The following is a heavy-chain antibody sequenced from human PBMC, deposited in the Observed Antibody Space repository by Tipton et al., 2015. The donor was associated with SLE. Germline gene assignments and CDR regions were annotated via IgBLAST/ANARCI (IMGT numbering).Heavy chain of an antibody. CDR1: GFSFSNYW. CDR3: ARAPGLDRDYYYYYYMDV. J-gene: IGHJ6*03. D-gene: IGHD3/OR15-3a*01. CDR2: INQDGSEK. Sequence: SLRLSCAASGFSFSNYWMSWVRQAPGKGLEWVAHINQDGSEKLYVDSVKGRFTFSRDNANNSLVLQMSGLRAGDTAVYYCARAPGLDRDYYYYYYMDVWGKGTTVTVSS. V-gene: IGHV3-7*01.